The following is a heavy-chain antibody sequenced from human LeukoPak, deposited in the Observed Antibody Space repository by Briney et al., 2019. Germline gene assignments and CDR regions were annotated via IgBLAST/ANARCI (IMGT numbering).Heavy chain of an antibody. CDR3: ARDSGTRYGMDV. CDR2: IYYSGST. D-gene: IGHD2-2*01. CDR1: GGSISSGGYY. J-gene: IGHJ6*02. Sequence: PSETLSLTCTVSGGSISSGGYYWSWIRQHPGKGLERIGYIYYSGSTYYNPSLKSRVTISVDTSKNQFSLKLSSVTAADTAAYYCARDSGTRYGMDVWGQGTTVTVSS. V-gene: IGHV4-31*03.